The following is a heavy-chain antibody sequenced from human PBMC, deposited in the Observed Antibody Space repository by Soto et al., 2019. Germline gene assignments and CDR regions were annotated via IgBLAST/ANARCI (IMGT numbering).Heavy chain of an antibody. CDR2: IYYSGST. V-gene: IGHV4-61*01. J-gene: IGHJ6*02. Sequence: SETLSLTCTVSGGSVSSGSYYWSWIRQPPGKGLEWIGYIYYSGSTNYNPSLKSRVTISVDTSKNQFSLKLCSVTAADTAVYYCASGVVVAATRSYYYYGMDVWGQGTTVTVSS. D-gene: IGHD2-15*01. CDR3: ASGVVVAATRSYYYYGMDV. CDR1: GGSVSSGSYY.